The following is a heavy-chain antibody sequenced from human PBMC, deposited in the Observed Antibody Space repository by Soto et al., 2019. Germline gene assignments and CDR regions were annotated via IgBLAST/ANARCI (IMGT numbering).Heavy chain of an antibody. Sequence: QVQLQESGPGLVKPSQTLSLTCTVSGGSISSGGYYWSWIRQHPGKGLEWIGYIYYSGSTYYNPSLRSRVTISVDTSKNQVSLKLSSVTAADTAVYYCATSKYQLPSFDPWGQGTLVTVSS. CDR2: IYYSGST. CDR3: ATSKYQLPSFDP. V-gene: IGHV4-31*03. CDR1: GGSISSGGYY. J-gene: IGHJ5*02. D-gene: IGHD2-2*01.